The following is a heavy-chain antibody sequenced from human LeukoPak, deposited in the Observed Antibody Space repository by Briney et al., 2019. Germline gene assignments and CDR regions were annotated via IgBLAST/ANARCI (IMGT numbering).Heavy chain of an antibody. J-gene: IGHJ4*02. D-gene: IGHD3-22*01. CDR3: ARVHIRSSGCGDY. CDR2: ISSSSSYI. Sequence: GGSLRLSCAASGFTFSSYSMNWVRQAPGKGLEWVSSISSSSSYIYYADSVKGRFTISRDNAKNSLYLQMNSLRAEDTAVYCCARVHIRSSGCGDYWGQGTLVTVSS. CDR1: GFTFSSYS. V-gene: IGHV3-21*01.